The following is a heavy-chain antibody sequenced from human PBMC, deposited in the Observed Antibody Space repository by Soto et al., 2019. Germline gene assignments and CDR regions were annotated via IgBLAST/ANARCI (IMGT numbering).Heavy chain of an antibody. V-gene: IGHV1-69*13. D-gene: IGHD1-26*01. J-gene: IGHJ4*02. CDR2: IIPIFGTA. Sequence: ASVKVSFKASGGTFSSYAISWVRQAPGQGLEWMGGIIPIFGTANYAQKFQGRVTITADESTSTAYMELSSLRSEDTAVYYCARRSLVGATPGYFDYWGQGTLVTVSS. CDR1: GGTFSSYA. CDR3: ARRSLVGATPGYFDY.